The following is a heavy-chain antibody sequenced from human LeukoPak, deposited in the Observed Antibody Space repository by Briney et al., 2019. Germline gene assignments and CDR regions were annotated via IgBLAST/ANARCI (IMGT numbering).Heavy chain of an antibody. CDR2: ISAYNGNT. D-gene: IGHD5-24*01. CDR3: ARSGLEMATIVPPYYFDY. CDR1: GYTFTSYG. V-gene: IGHV1-18*01. J-gene: IGHJ4*02. Sequence: GASVKVSCKASGYTFTSYGISWVRQAPGQGLEWMGWISAYNGNTNYAQKLQGRVTMTTDTSTSTAYMELRSLRSDDTAVYYCARSGLEMATIVPPYYFDYWGQGTLVTVSS.